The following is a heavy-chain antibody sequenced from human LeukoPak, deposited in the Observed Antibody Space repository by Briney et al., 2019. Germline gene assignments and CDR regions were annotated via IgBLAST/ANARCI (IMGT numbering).Heavy chain of an antibody. J-gene: IGHJ3*02. V-gene: IGHV4-34*01. CDR3: ARELKADFGVVITDAFDI. Sequence: SETLSLTCAVHGGSLSGYYWSWIRQPPGNGLAWIGEINHSGSTNYNPSLKSRVTISVDTSKNQFSLKLTSVTAADTAVYYCARELKADFGVVITDAFDIWGQGTMVTVSS. D-gene: IGHD3-3*01. CDR2: INHSGST. CDR1: GGSLSGYY.